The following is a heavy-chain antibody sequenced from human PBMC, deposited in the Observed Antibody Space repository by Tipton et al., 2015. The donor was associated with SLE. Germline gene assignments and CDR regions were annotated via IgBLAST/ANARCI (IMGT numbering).Heavy chain of an antibody. V-gene: IGHV3-53*05. D-gene: IGHD1-26*01. CDR3: AGSLVGATVDY. CDR2: IYSGGTT. CDR1: GFIVSSNY. Sequence: SLRLSCAASGFIVSSNYMTWVRQAPGKGLEWVSVIYSGGTTYYADSVKGRFTISRDNSKNTLYLQMNSLRVEDTAVYYCAGSLVGATVDYWGQGTLVTVSS. J-gene: IGHJ4*02.